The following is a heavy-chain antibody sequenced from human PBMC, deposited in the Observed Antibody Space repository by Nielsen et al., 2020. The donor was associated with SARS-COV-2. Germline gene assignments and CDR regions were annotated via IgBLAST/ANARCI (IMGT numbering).Heavy chain of an antibody. D-gene: IGHD3-10*01. CDR3: ARVLLWFGEFGWFDP. V-gene: IGHV4-4*02. Sequence: GSLRLSCAVSGGSISSSNWWSWVRQPPGKGLEWIGEIYHSGSTNYNPSLKSRVTISVDKSKNQFSLKLSSVTAADTAVYYCARVLLWFGEFGWFDPWGQGTLVTVSS. J-gene: IGHJ5*02. CDR2: IYHSGST. CDR1: GGSISSSNW.